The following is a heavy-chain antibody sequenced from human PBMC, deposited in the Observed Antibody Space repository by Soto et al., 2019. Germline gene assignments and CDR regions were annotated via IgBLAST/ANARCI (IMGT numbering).Heavy chain of an antibody. CDR2: IFSNDEK. V-gene: IGHV2-26*01. D-gene: IGHD5-12*01. CDR1: GFSLSNARMG. Sequence: QVTLKESGPVLVKPTETLTLTCTVSGFSLSNARMGVSWIRQPPGKALEWLAHIFSNDEKSYSTSLKSRLTISKDTSKSQVVLTMTNMDPVATATYYCARMLVRGSGYAGGFDYWGQGTLVTVPS. CDR3: ARMLVRGSGYAGGFDY. J-gene: IGHJ4*02.